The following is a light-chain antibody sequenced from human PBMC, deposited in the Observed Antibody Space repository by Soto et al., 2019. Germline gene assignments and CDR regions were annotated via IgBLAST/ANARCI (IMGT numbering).Light chain of an antibody. CDR2: GAS. J-gene: IGKJ4*01. CDR3: QQYNNWPPLT. Sequence: EIVMTQSPATLSVSPGERATLSCRASQSVSSNLAWYQQKPGQAPRLLIYGASTRATGIPARISGSGSGTEFTLTISSLQSEDFAVYYCQQYNNWPPLTFGGRTKVEIK. CDR1: QSVSSN. V-gene: IGKV3-15*01.